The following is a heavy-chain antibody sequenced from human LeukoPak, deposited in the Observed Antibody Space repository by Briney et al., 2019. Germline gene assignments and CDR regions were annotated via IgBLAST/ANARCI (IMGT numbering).Heavy chain of an antibody. V-gene: IGHV3-30*18. J-gene: IGHJ5*02. CDR1: GVTLRPYG. CDR2: ISYEGGTQ. CDR3: AKEGTPQVSTWYYL. D-gene: IGHD6-13*01. Sequence: PGGSLRLSCAASGVTLRPYGMHWVRQAPGKGLDWVAVISYEGGTQHYADSVNGRFIIARDNPRNTLYLQMNILRTEDTAVYYCAKEGTPQVSTWYYLWGQGTQVIVSS.